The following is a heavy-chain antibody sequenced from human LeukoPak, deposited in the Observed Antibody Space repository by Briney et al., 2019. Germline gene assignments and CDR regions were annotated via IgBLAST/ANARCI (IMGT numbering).Heavy chain of an antibody. V-gene: IGHV3-7*03. CDR1: GFTFSSYW. CDR3: ARRELAGSTAYFDY. D-gene: IGHD1-26*01. Sequence: GGSLRLSCAASGFTFSSYWMNWARQAPGKGLEWVASINHNGNVNYYVDSVKGRFTISRDNAKNSLYLQMSNLRAEDTAVYFCARRELAGSTAYFDYWGQGTLVTVSS. CDR2: INHNGNVN. J-gene: IGHJ4*02.